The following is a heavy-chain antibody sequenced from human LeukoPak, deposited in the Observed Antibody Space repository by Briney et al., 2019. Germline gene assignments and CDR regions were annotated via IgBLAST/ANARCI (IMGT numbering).Heavy chain of an antibody. V-gene: IGHV4-34*01. D-gene: IGHD5-12*01. CDR3: ARVSGYDWESFYDY. J-gene: IGHJ4*02. CDR2: INDSGST. Sequence: SETLSLTCAVYGRSFSGYQWSWIRQSPGKGLEWIGEINDSGSTNYNPALKSRVTISVDTSKNQFSLKLSSVTAADTAMYYCARVSGYDWESFYDYWGQGSLVTVSS. CDR1: GRSFSGYQ.